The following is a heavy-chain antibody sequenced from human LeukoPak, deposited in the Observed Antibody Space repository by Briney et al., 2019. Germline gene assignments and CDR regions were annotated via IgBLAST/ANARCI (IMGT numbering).Heavy chain of an antibody. CDR2: INHSGNT. V-gene: IGHV4-34*01. CDR3: AGGRCSSTSCYRSTVKTYNWFDP. CDR1: WVSFRCYY. Sequence: SETLSFTCAVYWVSFRCYYCRLIRQPPGKGLGLVWVINHSGNTNYNPSLKSRVNISVDTSKNQFSLTLSSVTAADTAVYYCAGGRCSSTSCYRSTVKTYNWFDPWGQGTLVTVSS. D-gene: IGHD2-2*02. J-gene: IGHJ5*02.